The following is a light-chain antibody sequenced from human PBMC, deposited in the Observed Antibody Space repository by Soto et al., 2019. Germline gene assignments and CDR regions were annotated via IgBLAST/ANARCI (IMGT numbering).Light chain of an antibody. V-gene: IGLV2-14*03. Sequence: QSALTQPASVSGSPGQSITISCTGTSSDVGAYDYVSWYQQHPGKAPKLMIYDVSNRPSGVSNRFSGSKSGNTASLTISGLQAEDEADYYCSSYTISSTRLFGGGTKVTVL. CDR2: DVS. J-gene: IGLJ2*01. CDR3: SSYTISSTRL. CDR1: SSDVGAYDY.